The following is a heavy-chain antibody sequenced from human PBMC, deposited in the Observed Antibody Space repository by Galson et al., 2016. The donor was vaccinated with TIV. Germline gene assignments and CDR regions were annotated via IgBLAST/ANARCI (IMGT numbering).Heavy chain of an antibody. D-gene: IGHD2-2*01. CDR3: AVELRCDTTSCNSLFDY. Sequence: SLRLSCAASGFSFGTYGMHWVRQAPGKGLEWVAIIWFDGSEKYYADSVKGRFTISRDNSKKTLYLQLSSLRAEDTAVYYCAVELRCDTTSCNSLFDYWGQGTLVTVSS. J-gene: IGHJ4*02. CDR2: IWFDGSEK. CDR1: GFSFGTYG. V-gene: IGHV3-33*01.